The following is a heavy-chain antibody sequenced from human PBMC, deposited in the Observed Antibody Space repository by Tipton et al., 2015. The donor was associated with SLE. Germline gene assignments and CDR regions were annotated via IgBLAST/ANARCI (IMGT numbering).Heavy chain of an antibody. CDR2: ISYSETT. D-gene: IGHD2-15*01. CDR3: AGAWQGYCSGGTCYVLDY. CDR1: GGSISSHY. V-gene: IGHV4-59*11. Sequence: TLSLTCTVSGGSISSHYWSWIRQPPGRGLEWIGYISYSETTNYNPSLKRRVTISVDTSNNQFSLKLRSVTAADTAVYYCAGAWQGYCSGGTCYVLDYWGQGTLVTVSS. J-gene: IGHJ4*02.